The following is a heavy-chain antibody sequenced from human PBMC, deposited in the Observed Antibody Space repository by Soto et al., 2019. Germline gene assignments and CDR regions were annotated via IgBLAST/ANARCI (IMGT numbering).Heavy chain of an antibody. D-gene: IGHD2-2*03. V-gene: IGHV5-51*01. J-gene: IGHJ3*02. Sequence: GESLKISCQGSGYSFTSYWIGWVRQMPGKGLEWMGIIYPGDSDTRYSPSFQGQVTISADKSISTAYLQWSSLKASDTAMYYCARIGYCSSTSCYLLAFDIWGQGTMVTVSS. CDR3: ARIGYCSSTSCYLLAFDI. CDR2: IYPGDSDT. CDR1: GYSFTSYW.